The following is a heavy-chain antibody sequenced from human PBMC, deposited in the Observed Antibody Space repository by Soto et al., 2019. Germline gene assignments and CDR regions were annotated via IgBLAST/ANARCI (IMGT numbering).Heavy chain of an antibody. V-gene: IGHV4-59*01. J-gene: IGHJ4*02. CDR1: GDSFSDYY. D-gene: IGHD6-19*01. CDR3: ARGHYSSGWPIDH. Sequence: SETLSLTCTVSGDSFSDYYWNWIRQVPGKGLEWIGFVFHSATTSYNPSLKTRVAISDDTSKKQFSLRLTSVTAADTAIYYCARGHYSSGWPIDHWGQGILVTV. CDR2: VFHSATT.